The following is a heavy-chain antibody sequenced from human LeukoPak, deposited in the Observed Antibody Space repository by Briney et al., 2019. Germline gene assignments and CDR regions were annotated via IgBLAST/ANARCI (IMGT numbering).Heavy chain of an antibody. CDR2: IYYSGST. CDR1: GVSISSGDYY. V-gene: IGHV4-30-4*01. Sequence: SQTLSLTCTVSGVSISSGDYYWSWIRQPPGKGLEWIGYIYYSGSTYYNPSLKSRVTISVDTSKNQFSLKLSSVTAADTAVYYCARQGAMVRGVSGIWFDPWGQGTLVTVSS. J-gene: IGHJ5*02. CDR3: ARQGAMVRGVSGIWFDP. D-gene: IGHD3-10*01.